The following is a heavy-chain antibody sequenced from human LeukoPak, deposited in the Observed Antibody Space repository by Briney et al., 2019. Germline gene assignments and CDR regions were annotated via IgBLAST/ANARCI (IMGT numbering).Heavy chain of an antibody. J-gene: IGHJ4*02. D-gene: IGHD5-18*01. CDR3: ARRGYSYGYWVDY. CDR1: GYTFTSYY. CDR2: INPSGGTT. Sequence: ASVKVSCKASGYTFTSYYMHWVRQAPGHGLEWMGIINPSGGTTSYAQKFQGRVTMTRDTSTSTVYMELSSLRSEDTAVYYCARRGYSYGYWVDYWGQGTLVTVSS. V-gene: IGHV1-46*01.